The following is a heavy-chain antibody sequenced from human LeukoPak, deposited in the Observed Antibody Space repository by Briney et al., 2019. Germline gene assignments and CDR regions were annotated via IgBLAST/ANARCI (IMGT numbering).Heavy chain of an antibody. Sequence: SETLSLTRAVYGGALSGFYWGVVRQPPGEGREGIGEINHSGSTNYNPSLKSRVTISVDTSKNQFSLKLSSVTAADTAVYYCARDLLYDSSGCAFDIWGQGTMVTVSS. D-gene: IGHD3-22*01. CDR3: ARDLLYDSSGCAFDI. J-gene: IGHJ3*02. V-gene: IGHV4-34*01. CDR2: INHSGST. CDR1: GGALSGFY.